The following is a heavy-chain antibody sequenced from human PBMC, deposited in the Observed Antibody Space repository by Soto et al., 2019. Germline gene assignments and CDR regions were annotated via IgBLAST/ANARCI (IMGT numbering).Heavy chain of an antibody. CDR2: INHWGTT. J-gene: IGHJ6*03. D-gene: IGHD2-2*01. CDR1: GGSFNGYY. Sequence: SETLSLTCAVYGGSFNGYYWSWIRQSPRKGLEWIGEINHWGTTNYSPSLKSRVTISVDTSKNQFSLKVTSVTAADTAVYYCARAPKDTSSLLYSYYYYMDVWGKGTTVTVSS. CDR3: ARAPKDTSSLLYSYYYYMDV. V-gene: IGHV4-34*01.